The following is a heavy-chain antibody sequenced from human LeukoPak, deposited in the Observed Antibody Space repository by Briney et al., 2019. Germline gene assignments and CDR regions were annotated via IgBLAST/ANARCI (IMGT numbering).Heavy chain of an antibody. CDR3: ARDPSVGPVNAFDI. V-gene: IGHV4-61*01. J-gene: IGHJ3*02. D-gene: IGHD4-17*01. CDR1: GGSVSSGSYY. Sequence: SETRSLTCTVSGGSVSSGSYYWSWIRQPPGKGLEWIGYIYYSGSTNYNPSLKSRVTISVDTSKNQFSLKLSSVTAADTAVYYCARDPSVGPVNAFDIWGQGTMVAVSS. CDR2: IYYSGST.